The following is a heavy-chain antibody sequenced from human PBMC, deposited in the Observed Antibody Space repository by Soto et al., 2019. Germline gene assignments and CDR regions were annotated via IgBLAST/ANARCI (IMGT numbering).Heavy chain of an antibody. V-gene: IGHV1-58*01. D-gene: IGHD3-22*01. CDR2: IVVGSGNT. CDR3: AAVGDYYDSSGFHSYFDY. J-gene: IGHJ4*02. Sequence: TSVEVSCQASGVTFTSSALQWVRHARGQRLEWIGWIVVGSGNTNYAQKFQERVTITRDMSTSTAYMELSSLRSEDTAVYYCAAVGDYYDSSGFHSYFDYWGQGTLVTVAS. CDR1: GVTFTSSA.